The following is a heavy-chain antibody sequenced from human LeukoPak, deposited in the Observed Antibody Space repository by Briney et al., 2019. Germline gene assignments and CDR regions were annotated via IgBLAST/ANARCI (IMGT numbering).Heavy chain of an antibody. D-gene: IGHD3-22*01. J-gene: IGHJ6*03. CDR3: ARDYYDSSGYYGRGGYYYMDV. Sequence: SETLSLTCTVSGGSISSYYWSWIRQPAGKGLEWIGRIYTSGSTNHNPSLKSRVPISVDKSKNQLSLKLSSVTAADTAVYYCARDYYDSSGYYGRGGYYYMDVWGKGTTVTVSS. CDR1: GGSISSYY. CDR2: IYTSGST. V-gene: IGHV4-4*07.